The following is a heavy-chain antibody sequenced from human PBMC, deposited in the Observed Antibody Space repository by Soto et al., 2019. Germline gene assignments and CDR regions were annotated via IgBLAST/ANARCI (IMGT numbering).Heavy chain of an antibody. CDR3: ARDDVLCDGGRCYGVPVDV. D-gene: IGHD2-15*01. CDR2: IQSGGPT. Sequence: EVHLVEAGGGLVQPGGSLRLSCAASGFTVSSKYMSWVRQAPGKGLEWVSLIQSGGPTYYADSVKGRFTISRDTSENTLHLQMDSLRAKDTSVYYCARDDVLCDGGRCYGVPVDVWGKGTTVTVSS. J-gene: IGHJ6*04. V-gene: IGHV3-66*01. CDR1: GFTVSSKY.